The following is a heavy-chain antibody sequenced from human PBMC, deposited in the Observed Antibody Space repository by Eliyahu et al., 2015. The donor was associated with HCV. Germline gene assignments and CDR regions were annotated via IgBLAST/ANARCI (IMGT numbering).Heavy chain of an antibody. Sequence: KQTGASVKVSCKASGYTFSAYYLHWVRQAPGQGLEWMGWVNSNSGGTKYAQKFQDRVTITRDTSTSTVYMELTRLTSDDTAVYYCARFGVALASTGFDYWGQGTLVTVSS. V-gene: IGHV1-2*02. CDR1: GYTFSAYY. J-gene: IGHJ4*02. D-gene: IGHD3-16*01. CDR3: ARFGVALASTGFDY. CDR2: VNSNSGGT.